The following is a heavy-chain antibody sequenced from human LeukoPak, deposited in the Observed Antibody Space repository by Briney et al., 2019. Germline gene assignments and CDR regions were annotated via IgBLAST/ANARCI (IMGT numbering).Heavy chain of an antibody. CDR3: ARSRYNWNAGGPSFDP. CDR2: IYYSGST. Sequence: SETLSLTCTVSGGSISSYYWSWIRQPPGKGLEWIGYIYYSGSTNYNPSLKSRVTISVDTSKNQFSLKLSSVTAADTAVYYCARSRYNWNAGGPSFDPWGQGTLVTLSS. CDR1: GGSISSYY. D-gene: IGHD1-20*01. J-gene: IGHJ5*02. V-gene: IGHV4-59*01.